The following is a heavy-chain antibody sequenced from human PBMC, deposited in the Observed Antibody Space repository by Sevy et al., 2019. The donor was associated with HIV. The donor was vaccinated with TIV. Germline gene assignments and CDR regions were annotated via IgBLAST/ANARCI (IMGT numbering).Heavy chain of an antibody. Sequence: ASVKVSCKASGYTFSEYQMHWVRQAPGQGLEWVGWINPKTGGTHFAQRFQGRVTLTRDASISTAYMELSSLRSDDTALYYCARVRPSGYGPYHYWGQGTLVTVSS. CDR3: ARVRPSGYGPYHY. CDR2: INPKTGGT. CDR1: GYTFSEYQ. D-gene: IGHD6-25*01. V-gene: IGHV1-2*02. J-gene: IGHJ4*02.